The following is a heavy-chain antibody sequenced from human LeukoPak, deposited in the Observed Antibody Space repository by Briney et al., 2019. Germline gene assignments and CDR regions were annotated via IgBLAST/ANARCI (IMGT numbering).Heavy chain of an antibody. CDR2: INPNSGNT. CDR3: AKDGDGEGSSWYGYFDY. Sequence: ASVKVSCKASGYTFTGYYMHWVRQAPGQGLEWMGWINPNSGNTNYAQKLQGRVTMTRNTSISTAYMELSSLRSEDTAVYYCAKDGDGEGSSWYGYFDYWGQGTLVTVSS. D-gene: IGHD6-13*01. CDR1: GYTFTGYY. J-gene: IGHJ4*02. V-gene: IGHV1-8*02.